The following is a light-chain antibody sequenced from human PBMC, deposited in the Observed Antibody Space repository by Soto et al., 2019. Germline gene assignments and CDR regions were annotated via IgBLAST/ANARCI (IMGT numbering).Light chain of an antibody. V-gene: IGLV2-14*01. J-gene: IGLJ2*01. CDR2: DVS. CDR1: SSDVGGYNY. Sequence: QSVLTQPASVSGSPGQSITVSCIGTSSDVGGYNYVSWYQQHPGKAPKLMIHDVSDRPSGVSIRFSGSKSGNTASLTISGLQAEDADYYYCSSYASSNNEVFGGGTKLTVL. CDR3: SSYASSNNEV.